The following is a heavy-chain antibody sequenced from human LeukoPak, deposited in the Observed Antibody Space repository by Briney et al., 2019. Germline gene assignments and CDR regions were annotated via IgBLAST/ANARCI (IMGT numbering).Heavy chain of an antibody. Sequence: ASVKVSCKASGYTFTSYAMHWVRQAPGQRLEWMGWINAGNGNTKYSQKFQGRVTISRDTYASTAYMELSSLTSEDTAVYYCARDATYCRGSTCSYYGLDVWGQGTTVTVSS. D-gene: IGHD2-15*01. CDR3: ARDATYCRGSTCSYYGLDV. V-gene: IGHV1-3*01. CDR2: INAGNGNT. CDR1: GYTFTSYA. J-gene: IGHJ6*02.